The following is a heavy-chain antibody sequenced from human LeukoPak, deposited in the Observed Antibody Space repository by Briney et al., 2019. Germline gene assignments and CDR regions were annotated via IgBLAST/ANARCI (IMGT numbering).Heavy chain of an antibody. CDR2: INPNSGGT. V-gene: IGHV1-2*02. Sequence: ASVKVSCKASGYTFTGYYMHWVRQAPGQGLEWMGWINPNSGGTNYAQKFQGRVTMTRDTSISTAYMELSRLRSDDTAVYYCARGRWDIVVVPAAHFDYWGQGTLVTVSS. J-gene: IGHJ4*02. CDR1: GYTFTGYY. CDR3: ARGRWDIVVVPAAHFDY. D-gene: IGHD2-2*01.